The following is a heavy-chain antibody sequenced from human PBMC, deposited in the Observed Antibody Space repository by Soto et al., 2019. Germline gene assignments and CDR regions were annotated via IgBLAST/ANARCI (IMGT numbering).Heavy chain of an antibody. CDR1: EFTFSDYY. V-gene: IGHV3-11*01. D-gene: IGHD6-25*01. J-gene: IGHJ1*01. CDR3: TRGHRQRRDIQH. CDR2: ITSSGSAI. Sequence: QAQLVESGGGLVKPGGSLRLSCAAYEFTFSDYYMSWIRQAPGKGLEWVAYITSSGSAIYYADSVKGRFTVSWDNAKKSLSLQRTSLRVDDMAVYYCTRGHRQRRDIQHWGQGTLVTVTS.